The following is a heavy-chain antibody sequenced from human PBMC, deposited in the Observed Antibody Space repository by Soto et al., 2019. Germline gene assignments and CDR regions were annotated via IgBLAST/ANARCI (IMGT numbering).Heavy chain of an antibody. CDR3: ARWNYNFWSGYHFDY. Sequence: PSETLSLTCTVSDGSISSYYWSWIRQPPGKGLEWIGYIYYSGSTNYNPSLKSRVTISVDTSKNQFSLKLSSVTAADTAVYYCARWNYNFWSGYHFDYWGQGTLVTVSS. CDR2: IYYSGST. CDR1: DGSISSYY. D-gene: IGHD3-3*01. V-gene: IGHV4-59*08. J-gene: IGHJ4*02.